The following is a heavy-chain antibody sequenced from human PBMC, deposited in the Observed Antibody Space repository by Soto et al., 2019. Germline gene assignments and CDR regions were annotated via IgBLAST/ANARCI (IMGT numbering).Heavy chain of an antibody. CDR2: INHSGST. Sequence: PSETLSLTCAVYGGSFSGYYWTCIRQPPGTGLEWIGEINHSGSTNYNPSLKSRVTISVDTSKNQFSLKLTSVTAADTAVYYCGRGKISGLFAYCGRGSLVIGSS. V-gene: IGHV4-34*01. D-gene: IGHD5-12*01. CDR3: GRGKISGLFAY. J-gene: IGHJ4*02. CDR1: GGSFSGYY.